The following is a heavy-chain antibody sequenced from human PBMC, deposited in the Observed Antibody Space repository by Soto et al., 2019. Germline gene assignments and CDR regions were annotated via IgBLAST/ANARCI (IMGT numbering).Heavy chain of an antibody. Sequence: EVQLVESGGGLVQPGGSLRLSCAASGFTFSSYSMNWVRQAPGKGLEWVSYISSSSSTIYYADSVKGRFTISRDNAKNSLYLQMNSLRDEDTAVYYCARAYRGYSFSYYYYGMDVWGQGTTVTVSS. D-gene: IGHD5-18*01. CDR2: ISSSSSTI. V-gene: IGHV3-48*02. CDR1: GFTFSSYS. J-gene: IGHJ6*02. CDR3: ARAYRGYSFSYYYYGMDV.